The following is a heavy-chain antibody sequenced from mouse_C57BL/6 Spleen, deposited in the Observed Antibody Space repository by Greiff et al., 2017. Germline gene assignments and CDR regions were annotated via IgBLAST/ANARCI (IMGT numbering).Heavy chain of an antibody. Sequence: EVQLQQSGPELVKPGASVKIPCKASGYTFTDYNMDWVKQSHGKSLEWIGDINPNNGGTIYNQKFKGKATLTVDKSSSTAYMELRSLTSEDTAVYYGARESGTPFAYWGQGTLVTVSA. CDR2: INPNNGGT. CDR3: ARESGTPFAY. J-gene: IGHJ3*01. V-gene: IGHV1-18*01. D-gene: IGHD4-1*01. CDR1: GYTFTDYN.